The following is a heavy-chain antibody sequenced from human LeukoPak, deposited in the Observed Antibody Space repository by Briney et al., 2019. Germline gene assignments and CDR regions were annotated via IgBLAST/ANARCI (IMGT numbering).Heavy chain of an antibody. CDR1: GFTFRNYA. CDR2: ISGSGGTT. J-gene: IGHJ4*02. D-gene: IGHD5-12*01. CDR3: AKDLDSGYGIQFDC. V-gene: IGHV3-23*01. Sequence: QPGGSLRLSCAASGFTFRNYAMSWVRQAPGKGLEWVAHISGSGGTTSYADSVKGRFTISRDTSTNTLFLQMDSQRADDTAVFYCAKDLDSGYGIQFDCWGQGTLVTVSS.